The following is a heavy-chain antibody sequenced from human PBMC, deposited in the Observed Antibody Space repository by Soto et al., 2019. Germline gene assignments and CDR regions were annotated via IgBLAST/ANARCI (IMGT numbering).Heavy chain of an antibody. CDR3: ARVVATWAHYYYYALDV. CDR1: GGSISSDY. V-gene: IGHV4-59*01. J-gene: IGHJ6*02. Sequence: PSETLSPTCTVSGGSISSDYWSWIRRPPGKGLEWIGYIYYSGSTNYNPSLKSRVTISVDTSKNQFSLKLRSVTAADTAVYYCARVVATWAHYYYYALDVWGLGTTVTVSS. D-gene: IGHD2-15*01. CDR2: IYYSGST.